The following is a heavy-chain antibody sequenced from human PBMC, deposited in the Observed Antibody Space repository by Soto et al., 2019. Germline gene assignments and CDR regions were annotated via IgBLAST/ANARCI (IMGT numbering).Heavy chain of an antibody. D-gene: IGHD3-22*01. CDR2: IIPIFGTA. J-gene: IGHJ6*02. Sequence: QVQLVQSGAEVKKPGSSVKVSCKASGGTFSSYAISWVRQAPGQGLEWMRGIIPIFGTANYAQKFQGRVTITADESTSTAYMELSSLISEDTAVYYCARAKISWLLYYYYGMDVWGQGTTVTVSS. V-gene: IGHV1-69*01. CDR1: GGTFSSYA. CDR3: ARAKISWLLYYYYGMDV.